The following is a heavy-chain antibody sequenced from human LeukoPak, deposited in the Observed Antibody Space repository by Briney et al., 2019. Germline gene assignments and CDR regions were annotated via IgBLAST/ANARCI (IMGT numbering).Heavy chain of an antibody. Sequence: GGSLRLSCAASGFTFSSYGMHWVRQAPGKGLEWVAFIRYDGSNKYYADSVKGRFTISRDNPKNTLYLQMNSLRAEDTAVYYCAKAIGGAAAGTDYWGQGTLVTVSS. CDR1: GFTFSSYG. CDR2: IRYDGSNK. D-gene: IGHD6-13*01. V-gene: IGHV3-30*02. J-gene: IGHJ4*02. CDR3: AKAIGGAAAGTDY.